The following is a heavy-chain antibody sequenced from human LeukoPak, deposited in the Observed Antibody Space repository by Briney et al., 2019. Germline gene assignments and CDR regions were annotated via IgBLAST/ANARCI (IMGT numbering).Heavy chain of an antibody. D-gene: IGHD4-17*01. CDR3: ARDLRAGGTWSYGVYFDL. J-gene: IGHJ2*01. CDR2: IRSKAYGGTT. CDR1: GFTFCDYA. Sequence: GGSLRLSCTASGFTFCDYAMSWVRQAPGKGLEWVGFIRSKAYGGTTEYAASVKGRFTISRDDSKSIAYLQMNSLTPEDTAVYYCARDLRAGGTWSYGVYFDLWGRGTLVTVSS. V-gene: IGHV3-49*04.